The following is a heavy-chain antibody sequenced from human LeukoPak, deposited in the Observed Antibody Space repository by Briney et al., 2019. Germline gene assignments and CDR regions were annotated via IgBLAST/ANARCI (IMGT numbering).Heavy chain of an antibody. V-gene: IGHV3-30*18. CDR3: AKPLYGSGSFYHLDV. CDR1: GFTFSHYG. D-gene: IGHD3-10*01. Sequence: GRSLRLSCASSGFTFSHYGLHWGRQAPGKGLEWVALISYDGTNKYYADSVKGRFTISRDNSKNTLYLQMNSLRAEDTAVYYCAKPLYGSGSFYHLDVWGQGTTVTVSS. CDR2: ISYDGTNK. J-gene: IGHJ6*02.